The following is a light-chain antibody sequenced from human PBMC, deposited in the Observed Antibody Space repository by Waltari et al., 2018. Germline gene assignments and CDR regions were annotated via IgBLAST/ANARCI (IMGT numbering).Light chain of an antibody. CDR3: CSYASSGTGV. J-gene: IGLJ2*01. Sequence: QSALTQPASVSGSPGQSFTISCTGTSSDVGSYNLVTWYQQNPGKAPKLMIYEVSKRPSGVSNRFSGSKSGNTASLTISGLQAEDEADYYCCSYASSGTGVFGGGTKVTVL. V-gene: IGLV2-23*02. CDR1: SSDVGSYNL. CDR2: EVS.